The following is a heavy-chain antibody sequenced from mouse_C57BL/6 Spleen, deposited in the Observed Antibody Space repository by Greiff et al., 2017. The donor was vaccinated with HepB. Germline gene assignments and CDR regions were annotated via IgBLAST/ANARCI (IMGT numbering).Heavy chain of an antibody. CDR3: ARYNSNYGFAY. CDR2: IRNKANGYTT. CDR1: GFTFTDYY. V-gene: IGHV7-3*01. Sequence: EVQLVESGGGLVQPGGSLSLSCAASGFTFTDYYMSWVRQPPGKALEWLGFIRNKANGYTTEYSASVKGRFTISRDNSQSILYLQMNALRAEDSSTYDGARYNSNYGFAYWGQGTLVTVSA. J-gene: IGHJ3*01. D-gene: IGHD2-5*01.